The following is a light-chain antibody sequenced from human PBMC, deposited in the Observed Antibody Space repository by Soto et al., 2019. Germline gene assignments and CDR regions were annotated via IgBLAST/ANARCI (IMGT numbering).Light chain of an antibody. CDR1: QNINSDY. CDR2: GAS. J-gene: IGKJ1*01. Sequence: EIVLTQSPGTLSLPPGERATLSCRASQNINSDYFAWYQQKPGQAPRLLIYGASSRATGIPDRFSGSGSGTDFTLTISRLEPEDFAVYYCQQYGSTPRTFGQGTKVDIK. V-gene: IGKV3-20*01. CDR3: QQYGSTPRT.